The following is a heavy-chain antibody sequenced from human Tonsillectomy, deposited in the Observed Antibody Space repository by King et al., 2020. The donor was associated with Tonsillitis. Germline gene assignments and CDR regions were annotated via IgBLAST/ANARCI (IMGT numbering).Heavy chain of an antibody. CDR2: INPNSGGT. D-gene: IGHD6-6*01. V-gene: IGHV1-2*02. CDR1: GYTFTGYF. Sequence: QLVQSGAEVKKPGASVKVSCKASGYTFTGYFMHWVRQAPGQGLEWMGWINPNSGGTNYAQNFQGRVTTTRDTSISTAYMELSRLRSDDTAVYYCARAGFSSSSNIDYWGQGTLVTVSS. J-gene: IGHJ4*02. CDR3: ARAGFSSSSNIDY.